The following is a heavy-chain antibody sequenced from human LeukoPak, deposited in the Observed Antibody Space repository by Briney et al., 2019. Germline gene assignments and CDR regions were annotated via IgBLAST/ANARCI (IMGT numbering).Heavy chain of an antibody. CDR1: GFTFSSYA. J-gene: IGHJ4*02. CDR3: AIRDVNFYFYH. CDR2: ISGSGDIT. V-gene: IGHV3-23*01. Sequence: GGSLRLSCAASGFTFSSYAMSWVRQAPGKGLEWVSAISGSGDITYYTDSVKGRFTISRDNSRNTLYLQMNSLRVEDTAVYYCAIRDVNFYFYHWGQGTLVTVSS. D-gene: IGHD1-7*01.